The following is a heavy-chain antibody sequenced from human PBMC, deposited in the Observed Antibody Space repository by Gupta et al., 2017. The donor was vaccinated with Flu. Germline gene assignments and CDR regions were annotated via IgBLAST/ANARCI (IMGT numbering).Heavy chain of an antibody. J-gene: IGHJ4*02. CDR2: ISGSGGST. CDR3: AKAPYYYGSGSYYNPPSY. Sequence: EVQLLESGGGLVQPGGSLRLSCAASGFTFSSYAMSWVRQAPGKGLEWVSAISGSGGSTYYADSVKGRFTISRDNSKNTLYLQMNSLRAEDTAVYYCAKAPYYYGSGSYYNPPSYWGQGTLVTVSS. D-gene: IGHD3-10*01. CDR1: GFTFSSYA. V-gene: IGHV3-23*01.